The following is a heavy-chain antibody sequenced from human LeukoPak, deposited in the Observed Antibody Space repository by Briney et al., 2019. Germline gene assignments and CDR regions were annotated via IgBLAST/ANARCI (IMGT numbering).Heavy chain of an antibody. D-gene: IGHD3/OR15-3a*01. CDR3: ARDVLVDGYFDY. Sequence: ASVKVSCKASGYIFINYGINWVRQAPGQGLEWMGWISPYNANTHFAQNFQGRLTMTTDTSTTTAYMELRSLRSDDTAVYYCARDVLVDGYFDYWGQGTLVTVSS. CDR2: ISPYNANT. V-gene: IGHV1-18*01. CDR1: GYIFINYG. J-gene: IGHJ4*02.